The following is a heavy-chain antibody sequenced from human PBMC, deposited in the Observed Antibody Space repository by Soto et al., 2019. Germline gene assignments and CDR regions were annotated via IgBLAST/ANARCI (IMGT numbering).Heavy chain of an antibody. J-gene: IGHJ6*02. Sequence: PGESLKISCKGSGYNFATDWSGWVRQMPGKGLECMGIIYPADSDTRYSPSFQGQVTISADKSISTAYLQWSSLKASDTAMYYCARYWHSYSLNYYRGMDVWGQGTTVPVSS. CDR2: IYPADSDT. CDR3: ARYWHSYSLNYYRGMDV. CDR1: GYNFATDW. V-gene: IGHV5-51*01. D-gene: IGHD5-18*01.